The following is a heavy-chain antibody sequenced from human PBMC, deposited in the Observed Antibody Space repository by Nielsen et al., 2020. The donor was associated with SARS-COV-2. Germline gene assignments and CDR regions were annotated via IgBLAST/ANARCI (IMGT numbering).Heavy chain of an antibody. CDR1: GGSMTSRSYY. CDR3: ARGGYYFGNDGYFDY. D-gene: IGHD3-22*01. CDR2: IYHNGRT. Sequence: SETLSLTCTVSGGSMTSRSYYWGWIRQSPGKGLEWIGSIYHNGRTHKSVSLESRVTLSIDTSNSRFSLRLDSVTAADTAVYYCARGGYYFGNDGYFDYWGQGTLVTVSS. J-gene: IGHJ4*02. V-gene: IGHV4-39*01.